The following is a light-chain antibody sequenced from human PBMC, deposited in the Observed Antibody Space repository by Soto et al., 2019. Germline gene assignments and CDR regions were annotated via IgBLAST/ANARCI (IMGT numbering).Light chain of an antibody. CDR1: QSVSGSY. J-gene: IGKJ4*01. Sequence: EIVLTQSPGNLSLSPGERATLSCRAGQSVSGSYVAWYQQKPGQAPRLLIYGASGRATGIPDRFSGSGSGTDFTLTISRLEPEDLAVYYCQQYGSSPLTFGGGTKVDIK. V-gene: IGKV3-20*01. CDR2: GAS. CDR3: QQYGSSPLT.